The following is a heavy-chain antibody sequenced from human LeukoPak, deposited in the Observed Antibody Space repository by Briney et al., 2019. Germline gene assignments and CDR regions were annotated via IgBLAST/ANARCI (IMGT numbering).Heavy chain of an antibody. J-gene: IGHJ6*03. CDR2: ISYDGSNK. D-gene: IGHD3-10*01. V-gene: IGHV3-30*18. CDR1: GFTFSSYG. CDR3: AKDGAPNAGYMDV. Sequence: GGSLRLSCAASGFTFSSYGMHWVRQAPGKGLEWVAVISYDGSNKYYADSVKGRFTISRDNSKNTLYLQMNSPRAEDTALYYCAKDGAPNAGYMDVWGKGTTVTVSS.